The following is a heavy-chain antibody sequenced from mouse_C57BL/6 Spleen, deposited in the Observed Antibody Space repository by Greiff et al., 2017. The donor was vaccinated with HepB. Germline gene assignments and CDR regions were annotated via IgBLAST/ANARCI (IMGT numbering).Heavy chain of an antibody. J-gene: IGHJ1*03. Sequence: QVQLQQSGPELVKPGASVKLSCKASGYTFTSYDINWVKQRPGQGLEWIGWIYPRDGSTKYNEKFKGKATVTVDTSSSTAYMELRSLTSEDSAVYFCARGDYCYGSSHWYFDDWGTGTTVTVSS. V-gene: IGHV1-85*01. D-gene: IGHD1-1*01. CDR2: IYPRDGST. CDR3: ARGDYCYGSSHWYFDD. CDR1: GYTFTSYD.